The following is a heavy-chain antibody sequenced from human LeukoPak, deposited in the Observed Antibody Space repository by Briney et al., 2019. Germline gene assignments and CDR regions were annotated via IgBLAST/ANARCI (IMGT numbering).Heavy chain of an antibody. Sequence: PGGSLRLSCAASGFTFSSYGMHWVRQAPGKGLEWVAVISYDGSNKYYADSVKGRFTISRDNSKNTLYLQMNSLRAEDTAVYYCAKDILLWFGEGGMDVWGQGTTVTVSS. D-gene: IGHD3-10*01. CDR1: GFTFSSYG. CDR2: ISYDGSNK. CDR3: AKDILLWFGEGGMDV. J-gene: IGHJ6*02. V-gene: IGHV3-30*18.